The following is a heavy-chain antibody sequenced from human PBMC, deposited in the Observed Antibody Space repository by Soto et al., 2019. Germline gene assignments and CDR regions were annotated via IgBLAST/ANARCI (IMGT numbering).Heavy chain of an antibody. Sequence: QVQLVQSGAEVKKPGSSVKVSCKASGATFSSYAISWVRQAPGQGLEWMGGIIPIFGTANYVQKFQGRGTITRDKSTSTDYMELSSLRSEDTAVYYCARDIVVVPAAIPRVEGRMDVWGQGTTVTVSS. CDR3: ARDIVVVPAAIPRVEGRMDV. CDR2: IIPIFGTA. J-gene: IGHJ6*02. V-gene: IGHV1-69*06. CDR1: GATFSSYA. D-gene: IGHD2-2*02.